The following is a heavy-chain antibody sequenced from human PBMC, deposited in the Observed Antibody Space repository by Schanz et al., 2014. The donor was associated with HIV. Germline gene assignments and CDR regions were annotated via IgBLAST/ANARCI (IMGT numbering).Heavy chain of an antibody. CDR1: GFTFDNYG. J-gene: IGHJ6*02. V-gene: IGHV3-30*18. Sequence: QVQLVESGGGVVQPGRSLRLSCVASGFTFDNYGMHWVRQAPGKGLEWVAVMSYDGIRKNYADSVKGRFTISRDNSKNTLQLQMKSLRAEDTAVYYCAKDRNYYDSKYRGKGNYYYYYGMDVWGQGTTVTVSS. CDR2: MSYDGIRK. D-gene: IGHD3-22*01. CDR3: AKDRNYYDSKYRGKGNYYYYYGMDV.